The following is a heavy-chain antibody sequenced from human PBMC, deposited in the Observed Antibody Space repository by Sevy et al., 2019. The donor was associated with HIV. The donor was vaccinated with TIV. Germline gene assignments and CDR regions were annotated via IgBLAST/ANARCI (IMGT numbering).Heavy chain of an antibody. Sequence: SETLSLTCTVSGDSISGYYWSWIRQPPRKGLEWIGYFFYSGSTNYNPSLKSRVTISVDTTRNQVSLKVRSVTAADTAVYYCARGIAAPRGMDVWGQGTTVTVSS. J-gene: IGHJ6*02. D-gene: IGHD6-13*01. CDR3: ARGIAAPRGMDV. CDR2: FFYSGST. V-gene: IGHV4-59*01. CDR1: GDSISGYY.